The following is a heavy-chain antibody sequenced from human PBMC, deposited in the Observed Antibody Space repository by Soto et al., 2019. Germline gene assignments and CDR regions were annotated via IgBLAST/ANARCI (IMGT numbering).Heavy chain of an antibody. CDR3: ARDSGSGSSGYYYWTEPAYYFDY. V-gene: IGHV1-69*13. Sequence: GASVKVSCKASGGTFSSYAISWVRQAPGQGLEWMGGIIPIFGTANYAQKFQGRVTITADESTSTAYMELSSLRPEDTAVYYCARDSGSGSSGYYYWTEPAYYFDYWGQGTLVTVSS. J-gene: IGHJ4*02. CDR1: GGTFSSYA. CDR2: IIPIFGTA. D-gene: IGHD3-22*01.